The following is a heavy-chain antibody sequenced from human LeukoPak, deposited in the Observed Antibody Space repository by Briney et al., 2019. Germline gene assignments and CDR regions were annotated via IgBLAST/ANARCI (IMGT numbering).Heavy chain of an antibody. Sequence: SETLSLTCTVSGGSISSSSYHWGWIRQPPGKGLEWIGSIYYSGSTYYNPSLKSRVTISVDTSKNQFSLKLSSVTAADTAVYYCARGRGIAAAGKAFYYYYMDVWGKGTTVTVSS. CDR1: GGSISSSSYH. CDR2: IYYSGST. CDR3: ARGRGIAAAGKAFYYYYMDV. V-gene: IGHV4-39*07. D-gene: IGHD6-13*01. J-gene: IGHJ6*03.